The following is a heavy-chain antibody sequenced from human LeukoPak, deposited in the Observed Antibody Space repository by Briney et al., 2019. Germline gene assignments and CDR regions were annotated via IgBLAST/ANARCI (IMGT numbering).Heavy chain of an antibody. CDR2: IYHSGST. D-gene: IGHD2-2*01. Sequence: PSETLSLTCAVSGYSISSGYYWGWIRQPPGKGLEWIGSIYHSGSTYYNPSLKSRVTISVDTSKNQFSLKLSSVTAADTAVYYCARHGPIVVVDYWGQGTLVTVS. V-gene: IGHV4-38-2*01. CDR3: ARHGPIVVVDY. J-gene: IGHJ4*02. CDR1: GYSISSGYY.